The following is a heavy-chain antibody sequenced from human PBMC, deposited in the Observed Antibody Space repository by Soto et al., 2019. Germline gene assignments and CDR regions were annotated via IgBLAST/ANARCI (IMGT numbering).Heavy chain of an antibody. CDR3: ASPKIAFYNWFDP. CDR1: GGSICSSSYY. Sequence: TSETLSLTCAVSGGSICSSSYYWGWIRQPPGKGLEWIGSIYYSGSTYYNPSLKSRVTISVDTSKNQFSLKLSSVTAADTAVYYCASPKIAFYNWFDPWGQGTLVTVSS. CDR2: IYYSGST. D-gene: IGHD3-3*02. V-gene: IGHV4-39*01. J-gene: IGHJ5*02.